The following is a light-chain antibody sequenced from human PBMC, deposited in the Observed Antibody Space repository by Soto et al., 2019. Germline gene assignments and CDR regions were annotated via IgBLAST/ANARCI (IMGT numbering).Light chain of an antibody. CDR1: QSVSNNY. CDR2: DAS. V-gene: IGKV3-20*01. Sequence: IVLTQSPVTLSLSPGERATLSCRASQSVSNNYLAWYQQKPGQAPRLLIYDASSRATGIPDRFSGSGSGTDFTLTISRLEPEDFAVYYCQQYGSSPITFGQGTRLEIK. J-gene: IGKJ5*01. CDR3: QQYGSSPIT.